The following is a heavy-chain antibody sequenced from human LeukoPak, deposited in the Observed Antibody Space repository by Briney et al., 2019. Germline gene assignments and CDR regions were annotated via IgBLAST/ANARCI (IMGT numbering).Heavy chain of an antibody. CDR2: VSSSSSYI. CDR3: AELGITMIGGV. D-gene: IGHD3-10*02. J-gene: IGHJ6*04. Sequence: GGSLRLSCAASGFTFSSYSMNWVRQAPGKGLEWVSSVSSSSSYIYYADSVKGRFTISRDNAKNSLYLQMNSLRAEDTAVYYCAELGITMIGGVWGKGTTVTISS. V-gene: IGHV3-21*01. CDR1: GFTFSSYS.